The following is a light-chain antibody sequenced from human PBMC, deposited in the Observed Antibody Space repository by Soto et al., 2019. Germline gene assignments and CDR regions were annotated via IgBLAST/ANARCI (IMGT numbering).Light chain of an antibody. Sequence: EDLLTESPVTLTLSPGERATLSCRASQIVSSYLAWYQQKPGQAPRLLIYDASNRATGIPARFSGSGSGTDFTLTISSLEPEDFAVYYCQQRSNWPLTWTFGQGTMV. CDR3: QQRSNWPLTWT. V-gene: IGKV3-11*01. J-gene: IGKJ1*01. CDR2: DAS. CDR1: QIVSSY.